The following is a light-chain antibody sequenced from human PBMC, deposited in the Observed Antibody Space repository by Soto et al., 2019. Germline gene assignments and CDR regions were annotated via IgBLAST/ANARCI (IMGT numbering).Light chain of an antibody. J-gene: IGLJ3*02. CDR3: QSYDSSLSAWV. CDR1: RSNIGGGYD. CDR2: GNI. Sequence: QSVLTQPPSVSGAPGQRVTISCTGSRSNIGGGYDVHWYQQLPGTAPKLLVYGNINRPSRVPDRFSASKSDTSASLAITGLHAEDEADYYCQSYDSSLSAWVFGGGTKLTVL. V-gene: IGLV1-40*01.